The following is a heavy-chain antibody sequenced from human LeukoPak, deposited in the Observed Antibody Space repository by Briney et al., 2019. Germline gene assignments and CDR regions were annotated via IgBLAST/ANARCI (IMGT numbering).Heavy chain of an antibody. J-gene: IGHJ6*03. CDR3: ARDAVYYYYMDV. Sequence: SVKVSCKASGGTFSSYAISWVRQAPGQGLEWMGGIIPIFGTANYAQEFQGRVTITADESTSTAYMELSSLRSEDTAVYYCARDAVYYYYMDVWGKGTTVTVSS. V-gene: IGHV1-69*13. CDR2: IIPIFGTA. CDR1: GGTFSSYA.